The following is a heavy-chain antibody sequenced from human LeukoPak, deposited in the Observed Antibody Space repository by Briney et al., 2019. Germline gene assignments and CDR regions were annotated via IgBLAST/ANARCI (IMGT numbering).Heavy chain of an antibody. Sequence: GGSLRLSCAASGFTFSNYWMIWVRQAPGKGMEWVGNINEEGRVKRYADSVRGRFTVSRDNAQTSLYLEMSSLRVDDTAVYYCARASDPWLQLTWGQGTLVTVSS. CDR3: ARASDPWLQLT. CDR1: GFTFSNYW. CDR2: INEEGRVK. V-gene: IGHV3-7*05. D-gene: IGHD5-24*01. J-gene: IGHJ5*02.